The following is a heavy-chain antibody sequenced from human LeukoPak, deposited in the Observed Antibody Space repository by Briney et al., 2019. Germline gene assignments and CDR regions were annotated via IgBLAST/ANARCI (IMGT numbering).Heavy chain of an antibody. CDR1: GFTFSSYW. D-gene: IGHD5-24*01. CDR2: IKQDGSEK. CDR3: ARDRGAYAREY. V-gene: IGHV3-7*03. Sequence: GGSLRLSCAASGFTFSSYWMSWVRQAPGKGLEWVANIKQDGSEKYYVDSVKGRFTISRDNAKNSLYLQMNSLRVEDTAVYYCARDRGAYAREYWGQGTLVTVSS. J-gene: IGHJ4*02.